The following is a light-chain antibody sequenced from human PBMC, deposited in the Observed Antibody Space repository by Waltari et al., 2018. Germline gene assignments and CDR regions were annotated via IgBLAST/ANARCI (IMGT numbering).Light chain of an antibody. Sequence: EFVLTQSPATLSLSPGERATLSCGTSESVSTNLAWYQQKPGQPPRVLISDVSNRATGIPARFRGSGSGTHFTISISSLEPEDFAVYYCQHNFNWMYTLGPGTKVDSK. CDR3: QHNFNWMYT. V-gene: IGKV3-11*01. J-gene: IGKJ2*01. CDR1: ESVSTN. CDR2: DVS.